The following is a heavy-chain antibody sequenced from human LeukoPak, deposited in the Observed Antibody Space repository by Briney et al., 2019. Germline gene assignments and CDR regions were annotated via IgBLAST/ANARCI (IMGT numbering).Heavy chain of an antibody. CDR3: ARHGPFGYYYDSSGDPGRWYFDY. D-gene: IGHD3-22*01. CDR1: GGSISSYY. CDR2: IDYSGST. J-gene: IGHJ4*02. V-gene: IGHV4-59*08. Sequence: SETLSLTCTVSGGSISSYYWSWIRQPPGKGLEWIGYIDYSGSTNYNPSLKSRVTISVDTSKNQFSLKLSSVTAADTAVYYCARHGPFGYYYDSSGDPGRWYFDYWGQGTLVTVSS.